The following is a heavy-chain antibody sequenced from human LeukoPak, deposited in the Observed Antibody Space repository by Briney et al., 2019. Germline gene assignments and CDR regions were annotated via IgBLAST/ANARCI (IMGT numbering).Heavy chain of an antibody. CDR1: GFTFSSYG. CDR3: AKEEEAYCGGDCYSTAGY. J-gene: IGHJ4*02. V-gene: IGHV3-33*06. Sequence: PGGSLRLSCAASGFTFSSYGMHWVRQAPGKGLVWVAVIWYDGSNKYYADSVKGRFTISRDNSKNTLYLQMNSLTAEDTAVYYCAKEEEAYCGGDCYSTAGYWGQGTLVTVSS. D-gene: IGHD2-21*02. CDR2: IWYDGSNK.